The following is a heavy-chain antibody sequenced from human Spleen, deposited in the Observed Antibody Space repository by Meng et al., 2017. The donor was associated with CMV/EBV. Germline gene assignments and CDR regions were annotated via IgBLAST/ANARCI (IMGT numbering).Heavy chain of an antibody. J-gene: IGHJ5*02. CDR2: MYYSGST. CDR3: AKGGPTATRKWFDP. V-gene: IGHV4-39*07. D-gene: IGHD1-1*01. CDR1: GGSISSSSYY. Sequence: SETLSLTCTVSGGSISSSSYYWGWIRQPPGKGLEWIGSMYYSGSTYYNPSLKSRVTISVDTSKNQFSLKLNSVTAADTAVYYCAKGGPTATRKWFDPWGQGTLVTVSS.